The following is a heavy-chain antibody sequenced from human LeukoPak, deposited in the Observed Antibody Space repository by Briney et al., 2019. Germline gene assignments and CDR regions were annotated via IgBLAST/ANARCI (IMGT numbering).Heavy chain of an antibody. Sequence: GPSLRLSSTPSGFTFGHYAMSWFRQAPGKGLEWVGFIRSKAYGGTTEYAASVKGIFTISRDDSKSIAYLQMNSLKTEDTAVYYCTRVSSWKGIDYWGQGTLVTVSS. CDR1: GFTFGHYA. D-gene: IGHD6-13*01. CDR3: TRVSSWKGIDY. CDR2: IRSKAYGGTT. J-gene: IGHJ4*02. V-gene: IGHV3-49*03.